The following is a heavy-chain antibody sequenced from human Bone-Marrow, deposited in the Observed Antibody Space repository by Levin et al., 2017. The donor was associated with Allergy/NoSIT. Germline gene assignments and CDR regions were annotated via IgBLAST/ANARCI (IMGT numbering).Heavy chain of an antibody. J-gene: IGHJ3*02. CDR2: ISYDGSNK. CDR3: AKTHGRSWNDAFDI. D-gene: IGHD2-15*01. CDR1: EFTFSSYG. Sequence: GGSLRLSCAASEFTFSSYGMHWVRQAPGKGLEWVAVISYDGSNKYYADSAKGRFTISRDNSKNTLDLQMNSLRPEDTAVYFCAKTHGRSWNDAFDIWGQGTMVTVSS. V-gene: IGHV3-30*18.